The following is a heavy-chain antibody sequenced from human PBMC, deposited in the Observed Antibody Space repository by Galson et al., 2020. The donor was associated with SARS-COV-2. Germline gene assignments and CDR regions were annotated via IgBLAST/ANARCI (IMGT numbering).Heavy chain of an antibody. CDR2: INPNSGGA. Sequence: ASVKVSCKASGYRSTDYYMHWVRQAPGQGLEWMGWINPNSGGAVSAQTFQGRLTLTTDTSITTAYLQLSSLTSADTAVYYCARVYYGDKVDLWGQGTLVAVSS. J-gene: IGHJ5*02. CDR3: ARVYYGDKVDL. CDR1: GYRSTDYY. V-gene: IGHV1-2*02. D-gene: IGHD3-10*01.